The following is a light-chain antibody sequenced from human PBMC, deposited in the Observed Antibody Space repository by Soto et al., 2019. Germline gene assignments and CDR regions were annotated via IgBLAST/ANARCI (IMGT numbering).Light chain of an antibody. CDR1: QKIGTN. V-gene: IGKV1-39*01. CDR3: QQTYSAPPL. Sequence: DIQMTQSPSSLSASIGDRVTLTCEVSQKIGTNLNWYQQRPGKAPNLLIYAVSSLQSGVSSSFSGSGSGTDFTLSINSLQREDFATYYCQQTYSAPPLFGQGTKVDIK. J-gene: IGKJ1*01. CDR2: AVS.